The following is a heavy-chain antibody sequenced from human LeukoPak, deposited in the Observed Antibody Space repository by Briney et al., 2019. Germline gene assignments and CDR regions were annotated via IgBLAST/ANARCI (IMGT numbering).Heavy chain of an antibody. Sequence: PGGSLRLSCAASGFTVSSNYMSWVRQAPGKGLEWVSVIYSGGSTYYADSVKGRFTISRDNSKNTLYLQMNSLRAEDTAVYYCARDCSSTSCSDYWGQGTLVTVSS. CDR3: ARDCSSTSCSDY. CDR1: GFTVSSNY. V-gene: IGHV3-66*01. J-gene: IGHJ4*02. CDR2: IYSGGST. D-gene: IGHD2-2*01.